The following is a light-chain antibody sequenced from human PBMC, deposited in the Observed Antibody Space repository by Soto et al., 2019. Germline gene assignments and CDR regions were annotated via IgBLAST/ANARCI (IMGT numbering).Light chain of an antibody. Sequence: EIVLTQSPATLSLSPGESATLSCRATRSVSSYLAWYQQKPGQAPRLVIYGASSRATGIPDRFSGSGSGTDFTLTISRLEPEDFAVYYCQQFGSSVTFGQGTRLEI. J-gene: IGKJ5*01. CDR2: GAS. V-gene: IGKV3-20*01. CDR3: QQFGSSVT. CDR1: RSVSSY.